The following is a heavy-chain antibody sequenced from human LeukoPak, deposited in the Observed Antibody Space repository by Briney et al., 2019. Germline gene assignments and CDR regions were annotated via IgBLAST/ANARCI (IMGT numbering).Heavy chain of an antibody. V-gene: IGHV4-34*01. CDR2: INHSGTT. CDR3: VRGDVQLSVVWFDP. CDR1: GGSFSGYH. Sequence: SETLSLTCAVYGGSFSGYHWTWIRQPPGKGLEWIGDINHSGTTNYNPSLKSRVTISVDTPKKQFFLKLSSVTAADTAIYCCVRGDVQLSVVWFDPWGQGTLVTVSS. J-gene: IGHJ5*02. D-gene: IGHD3-16*02.